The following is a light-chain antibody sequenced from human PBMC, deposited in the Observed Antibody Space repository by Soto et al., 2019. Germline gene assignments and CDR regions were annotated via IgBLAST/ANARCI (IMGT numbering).Light chain of an antibody. Sequence: EIVLTQSPGTLSLSPGERATLSCRASQSVDSNYLAWYQQKPGQAPRLVIYGTSSRATGIPDRFSSSGSGTDFTLTISRLEPEDFAVYYCQQCAGSPYTFGQGTKLEI. CDR3: QQCAGSPYT. V-gene: IGKV3-20*01. CDR1: QSVDSNY. J-gene: IGKJ2*01. CDR2: GTS.